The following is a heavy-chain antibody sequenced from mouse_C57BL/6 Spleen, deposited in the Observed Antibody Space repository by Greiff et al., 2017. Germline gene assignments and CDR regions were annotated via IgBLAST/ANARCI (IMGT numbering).Heavy chain of an antibody. CDR3: ARMNLVYYYGSSPHFDY. V-gene: IGHV1-69*01. CDR1: GYTFTSYW. D-gene: IGHD1-1*01. J-gene: IGHJ2*01. Sequence: VQLQQPGAELVMPGASVKLSCKASGYTFTSYWMHWVKPRPGQGLEWIGEIDPSDSYTNYNPQFKGKSTLTVDKSSSTAYMQLSSLTSEDSAVYYCARMNLVYYYGSSPHFDYWGQGTTLTVSS. CDR2: IDPSDSYT.